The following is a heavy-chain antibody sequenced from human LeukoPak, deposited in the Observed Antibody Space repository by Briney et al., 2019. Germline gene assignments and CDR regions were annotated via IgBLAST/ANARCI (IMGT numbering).Heavy chain of an antibody. J-gene: IGHJ5*02. CDR3: ARGVKITMVRGVIIRTFGFDP. CDR2: IYYSGST. Sequence: PSETLSLTCTVSGGSISSSSYYWGWIQQPPGKGLEWIGYIYYSGSTNYNPSLKSRVTISVDTSKNQFSLKLSSVTAADTAVYYCARGVKITMVRGVIIRTFGFDPWGQGTLVTVSS. D-gene: IGHD3-10*01. V-gene: IGHV4-61*05. CDR1: GGSISSSSYY.